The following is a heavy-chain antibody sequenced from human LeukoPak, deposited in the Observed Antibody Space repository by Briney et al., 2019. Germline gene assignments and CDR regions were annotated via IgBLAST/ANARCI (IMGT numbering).Heavy chain of an antibody. CDR3: ANLDPYCSGGRCP. Sequence: GGSLRLSYAASGFTFSSYAMHWVRQAAGKGLDWVAFIVHDGSRQDYADSVRGRFTISRDNSKNTVYLQMNSLRPEDTAVYYCANLDPYCSGGRCPWGQGTLVSVSS. J-gene: IGHJ5*02. CDR1: GFTFSSYA. V-gene: IGHV3-30*02. CDR2: IVHDGSRQ. D-gene: IGHD2-15*01.